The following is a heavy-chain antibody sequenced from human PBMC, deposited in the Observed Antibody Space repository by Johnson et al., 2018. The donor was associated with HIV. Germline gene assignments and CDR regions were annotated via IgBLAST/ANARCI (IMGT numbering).Heavy chain of an antibody. Sequence: VQLVESGGGLIQPGGSLRLSCAASGFTVSSNYMSWVRQAPGKGLEWVSVTYSGGGTYYADSVKGRFTISRDNSKNTLYLQMNSLRAEDTAVYYCAKELIAAAGTSSFYIWGQGTMVTVSS. CDR1: GFTVSSNY. V-gene: IGHV3-66*03. D-gene: IGHD6-13*01. J-gene: IGHJ3*02. CDR3: AKELIAAAGTSSFYI. CDR2: TYSGGGT.